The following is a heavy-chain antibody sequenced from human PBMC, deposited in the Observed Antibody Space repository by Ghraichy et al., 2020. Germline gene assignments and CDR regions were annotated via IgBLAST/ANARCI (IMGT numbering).Heavy chain of an antibody. V-gene: IGHV4-34*01. CDR3: ARGQMVDYGDYVQPTPPDY. CDR2: INHSGST. J-gene: IGHJ4*02. Sequence: SQTLSLTCAVYGGSFSGYYWSWIRQPPGEGLEWIGEINHSGSTNYNPSLKSRVTISVDTSKNQFSLKLSSVTAADTAVYYCARGQMVDYGDYVQPTPPDYWGQGTLVTVSS. D-gene: IGHD4-17*01. CDR1: GGSFSGYY.